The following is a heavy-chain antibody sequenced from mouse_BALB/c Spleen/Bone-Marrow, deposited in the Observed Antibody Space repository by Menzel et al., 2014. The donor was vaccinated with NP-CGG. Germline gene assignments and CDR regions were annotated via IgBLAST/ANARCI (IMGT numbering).Heavy chain of an antibody. CDR1: GFDFSRYW. J-gene: IGHJ1*01. CDR2: INPDSSTI. V-gene: IGHV4-1*02. Sequence: EVKLMESGGGLVQPGGSLKLSCAALGFDFSRYWMSWVRQAPGKGLEWIGEINPDSSTINYTPSLKDKFIISRDNAKNTPYLQMSKVRSEDTALYYCARLNYYGNLFVWGAGTTVTVSS. D-gene: IGHD1-1*01. CDR3: ARLNYYGNLFV.